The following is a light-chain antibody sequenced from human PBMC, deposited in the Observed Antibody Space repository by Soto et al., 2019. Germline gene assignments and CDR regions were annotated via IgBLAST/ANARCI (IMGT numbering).Light chain of an antibody. CDR2: DVS. Sequence: QSLRAQPACVSGSPGQSITISCTGTSSDVGAYNYVSWYQQHPGKAPKLIIYDVSHRPSGVSHRFSGSKSGNTASLTISGLQAEDEADYYCGSYTTSSNYVFGTGTKVTVL. CDR3: GSYTTSSNYV. V-gene: IGLV2-14*01. J-gene: IGLJ1*01. CDR1: SSDVGAYNY.